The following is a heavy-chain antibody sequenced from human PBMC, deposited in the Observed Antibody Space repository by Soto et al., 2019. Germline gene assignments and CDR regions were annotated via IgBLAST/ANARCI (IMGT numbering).Heavy chain of an antibody. V-gene: IGHV4-39*01. J-gene: IGHJ5*02. D-gene: IGHD2-15*01. CDR3: ARHTVVAIQAWFDP. Sequence: QLQLQESGPGLVKPSETLSLTCTVSGGSISSSSYYWGWIRQPPGKGLEWIGSIYYSGSTYYNPSLKSRVTISVDTSKNQFSLKLSSVTAADTAVYYCARHTVVAIQAWFDPWGQGTLVTVSS. CDR2: IYYSGST. CDR1: GGSISSSSYY.